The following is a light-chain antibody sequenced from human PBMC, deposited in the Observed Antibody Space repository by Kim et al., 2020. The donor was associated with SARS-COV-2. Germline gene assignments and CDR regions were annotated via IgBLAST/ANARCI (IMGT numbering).Light chain of an antibody. Sequence: DIEMTQSPDSLAVSLGERATINCKSSQSVLYSSNNKNYLAWYQQKPGQPPKLLIYWASTRESGVPDRFSGSGSGTDFTLTISSLQAEDVAVYYCQQYYSTPPYTFGQGTKLEI. V-gene: IGKV4-1*01. J-gene: IGKJ2*01. CDR3: QQYYSTPPYT. CDR1: QSVLYSSNNKNY. CDR2: WAS.